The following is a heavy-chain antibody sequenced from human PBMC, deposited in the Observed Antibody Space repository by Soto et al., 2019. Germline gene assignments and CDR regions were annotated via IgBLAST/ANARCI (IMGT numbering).Heavy chain of an antibody. CDR1: GGSISRYY. V-gene: IGHV4-59*01. Sequence: SETLSLTCAVSGGSISRYYWTWIRLPPGKGLEWIGNIHYSGSTNYNPSLKSRVTILVGTSKSQFSLKMNSVTAADTAGYYCARDLGFSSTEGLLDPWGQATPVTVSS. CDR3: ARDLGFSSTEGLLDP. J-gene: IGHJ5*02. CDR2: IHYSGST. D-gene: IGHD5-12*01.